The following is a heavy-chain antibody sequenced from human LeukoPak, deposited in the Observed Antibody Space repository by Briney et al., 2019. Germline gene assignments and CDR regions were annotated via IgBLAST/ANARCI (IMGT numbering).Heavy chain of an antibody. CDR1: GLTFSTYG. J-gene: IGHJ4*02. Sequence: GGSLSLSCAASGLTFSTYGMHWVRQAPGKGLEWVAVISFDGIYKFYSDSVKGRFSISRDNSNNTLFLQMNSLRADDTAVYYCAKDLGSGYCYNSDYWGRGT. CDR3: AKDLGSGYCYNSDY. CDR2: ISFDGIYK. V-gene: IGHV3-30*18. D-gene: IGHD3-22*01.